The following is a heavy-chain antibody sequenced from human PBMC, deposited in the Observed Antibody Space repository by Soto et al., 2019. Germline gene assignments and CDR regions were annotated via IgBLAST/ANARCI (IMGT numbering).Heavy chain of an antibody. J-gene: IGHJ6*02. CDR3: AREVAAAGTHYYYYGMDV. V-gene: IGHV3-21*01. CDR2: ISSSSSYI. Sequence: VGSLRLSCAASGFTFSSYSMNWVRQAPGKGLEWVSSISSSSSYIYYADSVKGRFTISRDNAKNSLYLQMNSLRAEDTAVYYCAREVAAAGTHYYYYGMDVWGQGTTVTVSS. CDR1: GFTFSSYS. D-gene: IGHD6-13*01.